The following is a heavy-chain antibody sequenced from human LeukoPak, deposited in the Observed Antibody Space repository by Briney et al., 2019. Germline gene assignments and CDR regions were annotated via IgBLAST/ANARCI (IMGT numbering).Heavy chain of an antibody. J-gene: IGHJ4*02. V-gene: IGHV3-74*01. CDR3: AKFGDSSGYYYVTYHGFDY. CDR1: GFTFSSYW. CDR2: INSDGSST. D-gene: IGHD3-22*01. Sequence: QPGGSLRLSCAASGFTFSSYWMHWVRQAPGKGLVWVSCINSDGSSTSYADSVKGRFTISRDNAKNTLYLQMNSLRAEDTAVCYCAKFGDSSGYYYVTYHGFDYWGQGTLVTVPS.